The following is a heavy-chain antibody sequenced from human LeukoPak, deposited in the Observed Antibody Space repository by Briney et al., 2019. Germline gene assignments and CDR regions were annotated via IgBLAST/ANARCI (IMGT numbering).Heavy chain of an antibody. V-gene: IGHV3-30*18. CDR2: ISYDGSNK. CDR3: AKDRQQLFRNFDY. J-gene: IGHJ4*02. Sequence: GGSLRLSCAASGFTFSSYGMHWVRQAPGKGLEWVAVISYDGSNKYYADSVKGRFTISRDNSKNTLYLQMNSLRAEDTAVYYCAKDRQQLFRNFDYWGQGTLVTVSS. CDR1: GFTFSSYG. D-gene: IGHD6-6*01.